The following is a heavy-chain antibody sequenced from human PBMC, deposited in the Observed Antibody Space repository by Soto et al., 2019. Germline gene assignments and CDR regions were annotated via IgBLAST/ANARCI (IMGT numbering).Heavy chain of an antibody. V-gene: IGHV3-30-3*01. CDR3: AGRVGARTYYFDY. CDR2: ISYDGRNK. D-gene: IGHD1-26*01. Sequence: QVQLVESGGGLVQPGRSLRLSCAASGFTFSRYAMHWVRQAPGKGLAWVAVISYDGRNKYFADSVKGRFTISRDNSKNTLYRQMNSLRAEDTAVEYCAGRVGARTYYFDYWGQGTLVTVSS. CDR1: GFTFSRYA. J-gene: IGHJ4*02.